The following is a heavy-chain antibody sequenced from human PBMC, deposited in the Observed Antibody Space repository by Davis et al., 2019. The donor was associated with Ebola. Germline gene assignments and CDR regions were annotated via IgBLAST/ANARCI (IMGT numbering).Heavy chain of an antibody. V-gene: IGHV4-34*01. CDR2: INHSGST. CDR3: ARGPVRFLDYYYYGMDV. D-gene: IGHD2/OR15-2a*01. Sequence: PGGSLRLSCAVYGCSFSGYYWSWIRQPPGKGLEWIGEINHSGSTNSNPSLKSRVTISVDTSKNQFSLKLSSVTAADTAVYYCARGPVRFLDYYYYGMDVWGQGTTVTVSS. J-gene: IGHJ6*02. CDR1: GCSFSGYY.